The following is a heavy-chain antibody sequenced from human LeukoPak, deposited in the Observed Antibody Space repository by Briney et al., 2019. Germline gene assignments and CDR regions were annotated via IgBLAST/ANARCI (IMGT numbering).Heavy chain of an antibody. CDR3: ARSGAGRWFGELLHYFDY. CDR1: GGSISSGSYY. Sequence: SQTLSLTCTVSGGSISSGSYYWSWIRQPAGEGLEWIGRIYTSGSTNYNPSLKSRVTISVDTSKNQFSLKLSSVTAADTAVYYCARSGAGRWFGELLHYFDYWGQGTLVTVSS. V-gene: IGHV4-61*02. J-gene: IGHJ4*02. D-gene: IGHD3-10*01. CDR2: IYTSGST.